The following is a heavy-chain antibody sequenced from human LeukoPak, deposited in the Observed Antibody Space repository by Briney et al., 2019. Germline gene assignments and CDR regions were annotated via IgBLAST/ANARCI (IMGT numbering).Heavy chain of an antibody. CDR1: GFAFSDYY. CDR2: ISSGSTYT. D-gene: IGHD6-19*01. CDR3: ARVSSSSTNYFDS. Sequence: GGSLRLSCAASGFAFSDYYMTWISQAPGKGLEWGSYISSGSTYTNYGDAVKGRFIISRDNAKNSLYLQMNSLRAEDTAVYYCARVSSSSTNYFDSWGQGTLVTVSS. J-gene: IGHJ4*02. V-gene: IGHV3-11*06.